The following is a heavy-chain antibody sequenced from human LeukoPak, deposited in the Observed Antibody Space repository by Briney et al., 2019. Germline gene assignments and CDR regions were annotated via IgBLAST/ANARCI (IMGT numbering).Heavy chain of an antibody. CDR2: IRFDGTTQ. CDR3: SKESNYDSSGYFN. D-gene: IGHD3-22*01. J-gene: IGHJ4*02. V-gene: IGHV3-30*02. Sequence: GGSLRLSCAASGFVFSSYGIHWVRQASGKGLEWMSFIRFDGTTQYYADSVKGRFTISRDNSKFTVHLLMTSLRPEDTAVYYCSKESNYDSSGYFNWGQGTLVTVSS. CDR1: GFVFSSYG.